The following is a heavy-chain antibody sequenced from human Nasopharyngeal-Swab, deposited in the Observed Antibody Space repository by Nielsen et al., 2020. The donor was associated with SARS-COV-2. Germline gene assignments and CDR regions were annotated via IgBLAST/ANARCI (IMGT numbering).Heavy chain of an antibody. V-gene: IGHV3-21*01. CDR2: ISSSSSCI. CDR1: GFTFSSYS. CDR3: ARENCGGDCYSPGYYYYGMDV. Sequence: GESLKISCAASGFTFSSYSMNWVRQAPGKGLEWVSSISSSSSCIYYADSVKGRFTISRDNAKNSLYLQMNSLRAEDTAVYYCARENCGGDCYSPGYYYYGMDVWGQGTTVTVSS. J-gene: IGHJ6*02. D-gene: IGHD2-21*01.